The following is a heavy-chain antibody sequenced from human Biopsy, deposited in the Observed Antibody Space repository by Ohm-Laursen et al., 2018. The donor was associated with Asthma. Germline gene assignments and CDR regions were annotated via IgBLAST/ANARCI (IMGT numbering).Heavy chain of an antibody. V-gene: IGHV3-9*01. J-gene: IGHJ4*02. CDR3: AKVRSDWVITESFDY. D-gene: IGHD3-22*01. CDR2: ISWNSATI. CDR1: GFKFDEYT. Sequence: LRLSCSASGFKFDEYTMHWVRQAPGKGLEWVSGISWNSATIGYADSVEGRLTISRDNAKNSVFLHMDSLGPEDTAFYYCAKVRSDWVITESFDYWGQGVLVTVSS.